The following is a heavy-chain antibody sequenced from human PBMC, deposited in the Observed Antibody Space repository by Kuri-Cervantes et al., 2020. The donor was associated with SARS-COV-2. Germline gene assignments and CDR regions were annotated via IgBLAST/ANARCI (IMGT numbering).Heavy chain of an antibody. D-gene: IGHD4-17*01. V-gene: IGHV1-69*13. J-gene: IGHJ5*02. CDR3: ARVNGRRGDYWFDP. CDR2: IIPIFGTA. CDR1: GGTFSSYA. Sequence: SVKVSCKASGGTFSSYAISWVRQAPGQGLEWMRGIIPIFGTANYAQKFQGRVTITADESTSTAYMELSSLRSEDTAVYYCARVNGRRGDYWFDPWGQGTLVTVSS.